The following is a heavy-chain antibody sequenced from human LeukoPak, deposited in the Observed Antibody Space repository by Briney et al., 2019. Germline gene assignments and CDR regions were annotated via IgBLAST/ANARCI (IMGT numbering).Heavy chain of an antibody. J-gene: IGHJ3*02. CDR3: ARQGAGGRAFDI. D-gene: IGHD3-10*01. Sequence: SETLSLTCTVSGGSISSSSYYWGWIRQPPGKGLEWIGSIYYSGSTYYNSSLKSRVTISVDMSKNQLSLNLSSATAADTAVYYCARQGAGGRAFDIWGQGTMVTVSS. CDR2: IYYSGST. CDR1: GGSISSSSYY. V-gene: IGHV4-39*01.